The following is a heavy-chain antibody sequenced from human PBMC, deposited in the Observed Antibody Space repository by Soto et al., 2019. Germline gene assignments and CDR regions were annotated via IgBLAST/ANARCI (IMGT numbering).Heavy chain of an antibody. CDR3: WQIPPPLNHLDS. CDR1: GFTFSNYA. J-gene: IGHJ4*02. Sequence: EVQLLESGGGLVQPGGSLRLSCAASGFTFSNYAMNWVRQAPGKGLEWVSAISGSGSTYYADSVKGRFTISRDNSKNTLELQMNRLRAQDTAGYYLWQIPPPLNHLDSLGPGTLVTVSS. D-gene: IGHD2-21*01. V-gene: IGHV3-23*01. CDR2: ISGSGST.